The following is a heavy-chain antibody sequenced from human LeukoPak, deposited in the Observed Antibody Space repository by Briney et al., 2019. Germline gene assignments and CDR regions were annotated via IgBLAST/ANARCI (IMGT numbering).Heavy chain of an antibody. CDR3: ARERRYCSSTSCYRENWFDP. CDR1: GGSISSGSYY. Sequence: PSETLSLTCTVSGGSISSGSYYWSWIRQPAGKGLEWIGRIYTSGSTNYNPSLKSRVTISVDTSKNQFSLKLSSVTAADTAVYYCARERRYCSSTSCYRENWFDPWGQGTLVTVSS. V-gene: IGHV4-61*02. CDR2: IYTSGST. D-gene: IGHD2-2*02. J-gene: IGHJ5*02.